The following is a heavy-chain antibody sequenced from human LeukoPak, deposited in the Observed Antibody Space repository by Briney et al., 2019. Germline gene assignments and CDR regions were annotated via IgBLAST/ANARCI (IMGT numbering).Heavy chain of an antibody. D-gene: IGHD6-19*01. Sequence: PGGSLRLSRAASGFTFSNYAMSWVRQAPGKGLEWVSSTSGSGDNTFYADSVKGRFTVSRDNSKSILYLQMNSLRAEDTAVYYCANGLAVAGTGAFDIWGQGTMVTVSS. V-gene: IGHV3-23*01. J-gene: IGHJ3*02. CDR3: ANGLAVAGTGAFDI. CDR2: TSGSGDNT. CDR1: GFTFSNYA.